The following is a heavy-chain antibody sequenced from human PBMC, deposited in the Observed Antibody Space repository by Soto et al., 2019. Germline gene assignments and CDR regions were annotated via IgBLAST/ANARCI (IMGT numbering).Heavy chain of an antibody. CDR1: GGSISSYY. J-gene: IGHJ6*02. V-gene: IGHV4-59*08. CDR2: IYYSGST. CDR3: ARHVLGSSGWHMYYYYYGMDV. Sequence: SETLSLTCTVSGGSISSYYWSWIRQPPGKGLEWIGYIYYSGSTNYNPSLKSRVTISVDTSKNQFSLKLSSVTAADTAVYYCARHVLGSSGWHMYYYYYGMDVWGHGTTVTVS. D-gene: IGHD6-19*01.